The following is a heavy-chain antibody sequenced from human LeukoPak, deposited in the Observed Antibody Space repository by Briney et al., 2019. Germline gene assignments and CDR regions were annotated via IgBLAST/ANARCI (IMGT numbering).Heavy chain of an antibody. D-gene: IGHD6-13*01. V-gene: IGHV1-69*01. Sequence: ASVKVSCKASGGTFSSYAISWVRQAPGQGLEWMGGIIPIFGTANYAQKFQGRVTITADESTSTAYMELSSLRSEDTAVYYCARDGGIAAAGVGWFDPWGQGTLVTVSS. CDR3: ARDGGIAAAGVGWFDP. J-gene: IGHJ5*02. CDR1: GGTFSSYA. CDR2: IIPIFGTA.